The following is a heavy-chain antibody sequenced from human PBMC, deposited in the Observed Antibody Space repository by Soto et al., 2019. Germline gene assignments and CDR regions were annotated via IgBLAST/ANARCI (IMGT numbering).Heavy chain of an antibody. CDR1: GFTFGTYS. D-gene: IGHD3-3*01. CDR2: ISYDSDTI. J-gene: IGHJ6*02. V-gene: IGHV3-48*02. Sequence: EFQLVESGGALVQPGGSLRLSCAGSGFTFGTYSMNWVRQAAGKGLEWIAYISYDSDTIQYADSVKGRFTISRDNAKNSLYQQMNRLRDEDTAVYYCARLYYDYVWGQGTTVTVSS. CDR3: ARLYYDYV.